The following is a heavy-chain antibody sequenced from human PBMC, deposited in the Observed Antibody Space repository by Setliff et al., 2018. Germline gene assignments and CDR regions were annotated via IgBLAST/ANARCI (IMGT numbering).Heavy chain of an antibody. V-gene: IGHV4-31*03. J-gene: IGHJ5*02. CDR1: GGSISSGGYY. CDR2: IYYSGST. CDR3: ARVRARVIVATPPNNWFDP. D-gene: IGHD2-15*01. Sequence: SETLSLTCTVSGGSISSGGYYWSWIRQHPGKGLEWIGYIYYSGSTYYNSSLKSRVTISVDTSKYQFSLKLSSVTAADTAVYYCARVRARVIVATPPNNWFDPWAREPWSPSPQ.